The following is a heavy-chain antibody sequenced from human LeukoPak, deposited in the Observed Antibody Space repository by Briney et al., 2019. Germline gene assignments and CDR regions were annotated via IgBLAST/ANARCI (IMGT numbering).Heavy chain of an antibody. CDR2: VHLDGRT. CDR1: GGSISFTDW. Sequence: PSETLSLICGVSGGSISFTDWWTWVRQPPGKGLEWIGEVHLDGRTNYNPSLQSRLTMSVDFSENHISLKLTSVTAADTAVYYCARAPTVTTLVVDSWGQGTLVTVSP. D-gene: IGHD4-17*01. V-gene: IGHV4-4*02. J-gene: IGHJ4*02. CDR3: ARAPTVTTLVVDS.